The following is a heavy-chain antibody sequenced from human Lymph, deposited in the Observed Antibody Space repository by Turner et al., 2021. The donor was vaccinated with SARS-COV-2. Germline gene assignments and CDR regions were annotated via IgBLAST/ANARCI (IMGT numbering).Heavy chain of an antibody. CDR3: AKDPNWYVLSAVDY. Sequence: EVQLLESGGGLVQPGGSLSLSCSASGFTFSSYAMSWVRQAPGKGLEWVSAITASGGSTYYADSVKGRFTSSRDNSKNTLYLQMNSLRAEDTAVYYCAKDPNWYVLSAVDYWGQGTLFTVSS. J-gene: IGHJ4*02. D-gene: IGHD1-1*01. CDR1: GFTFSSYA. V-gene: IGHV3-23*01. CDR2: ITASGGST.